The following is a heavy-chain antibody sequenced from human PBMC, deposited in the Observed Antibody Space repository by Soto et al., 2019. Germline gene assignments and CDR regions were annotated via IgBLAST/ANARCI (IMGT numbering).Heavy chain of an antibody. CDR2: VSYDGTKK. J-gene: IGHJ5*02. CDR1: GFTFNSYA. CDR3: ARVIRGDFFSIWFDP. V-gene: IGHV3-30-3*01. D-gene: IGHD2-21*02. Sequence: QVQLVESGGGVVQPGGSLRLSCAASGFTFNSYAVHWVRQAPGKGLEWVAVVSYDGTKKYYTDSVKGRFTISRDNSQNMLYLQMHSLRPEDTALYYCARVIRGDFFSIWFDPWGQGTLVTVSS.